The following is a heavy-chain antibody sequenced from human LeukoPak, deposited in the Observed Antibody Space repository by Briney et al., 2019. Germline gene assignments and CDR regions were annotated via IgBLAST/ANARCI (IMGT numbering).Heavy chain of an antibody. V-gene: IGHV1-2*02. Sequence: ASVKATCKASGYTFTGYYMHWVRQAPGQGLEWMGWINPNSGGTNYAQKFQGRVTMTRDTSISTAYMELSRLRSDDTAVYYCASIYCSSTSCENWFDPWGQGTLVTVSS. CDR3: ASIYCSSTSCENWFDP. CDR2: INPNSGGT. J-gene: IGHJ5*02. CDR1: GYTFTGYY. D-gene: IGHD2-2*01.